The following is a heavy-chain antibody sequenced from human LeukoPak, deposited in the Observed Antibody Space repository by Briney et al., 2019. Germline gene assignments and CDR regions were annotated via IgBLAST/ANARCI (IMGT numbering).Heavy chain of an antibody. CDR1: GGSISSYY. J-gene: IGHJ3*02. CDR3: ARVLRFNYYDSSGYLHDAFDI. D-gene: IGHD3-22*01. CDR2: IYYSGST. V-gene: IGHV4-59*01. Sequence: SETLSLTCTVSGGSISSYYWSWIRQPPGKGLEWIGYIYYSGSTNYNPSLKSRVTISVDTSKNQFSLKLGSVTAADTAVYYCARVLRFNYYDSSGYLHDAFDIWGQGTMVTVSS.